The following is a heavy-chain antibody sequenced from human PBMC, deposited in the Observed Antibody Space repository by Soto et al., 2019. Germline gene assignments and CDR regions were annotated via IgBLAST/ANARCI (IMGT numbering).Heavy chain of an antibody. CDR3: STRAYDTNGYYRFDP. CDR2: INHSGRV. J-gene: IGHJ5*01. Sequence: QVQLQQWGAGLLNPSETLSLTCAVYGGSFSGHSWTWIRQSPGKGLEWIGDINHSGRVNYSPSLKSPVTISLDTSKNQFSRTLSAVTAADTAMYYCSTRAYDTNGYYRFDPWGQGTLVTVSS. V-gene: IGHV4-34*01. D-gene: IGHD3-22*01. CDR1: GGSFSGHS.